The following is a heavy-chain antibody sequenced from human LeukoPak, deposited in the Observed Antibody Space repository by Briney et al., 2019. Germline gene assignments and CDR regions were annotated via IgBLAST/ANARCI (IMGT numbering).Heavy chain of an antibody. V-gene: IGHV4-34*01. CDR1: GGPFNGYY. CDR2: INHSGST. CDR3: ARPSIYQLLDRRSPSGAFEI. Sequence: PSETLSLTCAVYGGPFNGYYWNWIRQSPGKGLEWIGEINHSGSTTYNPSLKSRVTISVDSSKKQFSLKLSSVTAADTAVYYCARPSIYQLLDRRSPSGAFEIWGPGTTVTVSS. J-gene: IGHJ3*02. D-gene: IGHD2-2*01.